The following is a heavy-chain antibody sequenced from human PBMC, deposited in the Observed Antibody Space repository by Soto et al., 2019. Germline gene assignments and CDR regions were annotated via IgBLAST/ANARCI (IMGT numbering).Heavy chain of an antibody. CDR1: GYTFTSYD. CDR3: ARSRVITASSDY. J-gene: IGHJ4*02. D-gene: IGHD3-10*01. Sequence: QVQLVQSGPEVKKPGASVKVSCKASGYTFTSYDITWVRQATGQGLEWMGWMNPSTGNIGYLQKLQGRVTMTRNTSISTVYMELGSLTSEDTAVYFCARSRVITASSDYWGQGTLVTVSS. CDR2: MNPSTGNI. V-gene: IGHV1-8*02.